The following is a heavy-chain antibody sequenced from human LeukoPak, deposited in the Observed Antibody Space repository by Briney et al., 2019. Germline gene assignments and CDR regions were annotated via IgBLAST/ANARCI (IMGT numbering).Heavy chain of an antibody. V-gene: IGHV4/OR15-8*02. Sequence: SETLSLTCGVSGGSIRSTNWWSWVRQPPGQGLEWSGEVSLSGQTNFNPSLNGRVTTSLDESRNQLSLKPASVTAAHTAIYYCSRESGAFCPFGYWGQGTLVIVPP. CDR1: GGSIRSTNW. CDR3: SRESGAFCPFGY. J-gene: IGHJ4*02. D-gene: IGHD1-26*01. CDR2: VSLSGQT.